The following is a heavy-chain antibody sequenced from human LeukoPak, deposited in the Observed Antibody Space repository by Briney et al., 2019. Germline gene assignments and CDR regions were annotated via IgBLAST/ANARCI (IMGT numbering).Heavy chain of an antibody. CDR3: ARDPSDDQGLDC. CDR2: TYYRSKWNY. V-gene: IGHV6-1*01. J-gene: IGHJ4*02. CDR1: GDSVSSNTAA. Sequence: SQTLSLTCAISGDSVSSNTAAWYWIRQSPSRGLEWLGRTYYRSKWNYQYAVSVRSRITISVDTSKNQFSLQLNSVTPEDTAVYYCARDPSDDQGLDCWGQGTLVTVSS. D-gene: IGHD3-16*01.